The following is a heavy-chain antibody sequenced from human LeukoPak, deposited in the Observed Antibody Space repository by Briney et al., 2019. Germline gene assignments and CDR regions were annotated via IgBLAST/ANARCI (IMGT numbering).Heavy chain of an antibody. CDR1: GGSISSGSYY. D-gene: IGHD4-17*01. Sequence: SETLSLTCTVSGGSISSGSYYWSWIRQPAGKGLEWIGRIYTSGSTNYNPSLKSRVTISVDTSKNQFSLKLSSVTAADTAVYYCARGLDYGDCEDFDYWGQGTLVTVSS. CDR2: IYTSGST. V-gene: IGHV4-61*02. J-gene: IGHJ4*02. CDR3: ARGLDYGDCEDFDY.